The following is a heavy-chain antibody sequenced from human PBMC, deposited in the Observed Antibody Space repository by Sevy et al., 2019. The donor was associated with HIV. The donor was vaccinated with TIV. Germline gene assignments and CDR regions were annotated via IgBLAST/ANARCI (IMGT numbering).Heavy chain of an antibody. Sequence: GGSLRLSCAASGFTFSDYAMHWVRHTQGKGLEWVANISYDGINKNYVNSGKGRVTLSRDNSRNTLSLQMNSPRTEETAVYYCARDRSTRWINYYFDYWGQGTLVTVSS. V-gene: IGHV3-30-3*01. CDR1: GFTFSDYA. CDR2: ISYDGINK. J-gene: IGHJ4*02. CDR3: ARDRSTRWINYYFDY. D-gene: IGHD2-2*01.